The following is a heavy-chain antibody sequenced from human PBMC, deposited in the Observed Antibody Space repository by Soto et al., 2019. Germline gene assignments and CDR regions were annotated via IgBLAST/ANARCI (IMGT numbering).Heavy chain of an antibody. D-gene: IGHD6-13*01. J-gene: IGHJ5*02. CDR3: ARGGGLTAAGAPRWFDP. CDR2: INHSGST. Sequence: ASETLSLTCAVYGGSFSGYYWSWIRQPPGKGLEWIGEINHSGSTNYNPSLKSRVTISVDTSKNQFSLKLSSVTAADTAVYYCARGGGLTAAGAPRWFDPWGQGTLVTVSS. V-gene: IGHV4-34*01. CDR1: GGSFSGYY.